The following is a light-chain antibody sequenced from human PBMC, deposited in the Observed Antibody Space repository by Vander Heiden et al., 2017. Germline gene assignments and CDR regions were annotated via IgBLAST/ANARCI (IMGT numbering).Light chain of an antibody. CDR3: AAWDDSLSVVV. CDR1: TSNIGGNY. V-gene: IGLV1-47*01. Sequence: QSVLTQPPSASGTPGQRVTISCSGHTSNIGGNYVYWYQQFPGTAPKLLIYRTGQRPSGVPDRFSGSKSGTSASLAISGLRSEDEADYYCAAWDDSLSVVVFGGGTRLTVL. J-gene: IGLJ2*01. CDR2: RTG.